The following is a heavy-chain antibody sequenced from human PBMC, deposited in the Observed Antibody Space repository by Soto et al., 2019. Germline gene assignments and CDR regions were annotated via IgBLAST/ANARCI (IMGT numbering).Heavy chain of an antibody. V-gene: IGHV3-72*01. Sequence: GGSLRLSCAASGLTFSDRYMDWVRQAPGKGLEWVGRIRKKTNSYTTEYAASVKGRFIITRDDSTNSLYLQMSSLKTEDTAVYYCTTVTTVDYYFDYWGQGTLVTVSS. CDR3: TTVTTVDYYFDY. CDR2: IRKKTNSYTT. D-gene: IGHD4-17*01. CDR1: GLTFSDRY. J-gene: IGHJ4*02.